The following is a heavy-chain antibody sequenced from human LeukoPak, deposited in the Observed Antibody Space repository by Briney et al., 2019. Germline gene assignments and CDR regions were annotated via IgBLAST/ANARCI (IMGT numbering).Heavy chain of an antibody. J-gene: IGHJ5*02. CDR3: VRRQALRGRHRAFDP. D-gene: IGHD6-25*01. CDR1: GGTFSNYA. CDR2: IIPMFGTA. Sequence: SVKVSCKASGGTFSNYAISWVRQAPGQGLEWLGGIIPMFGTAKYVQKFQGRVTITTDESTTTAYMELISLRFEDTAVYYCVRRQALRGRHRAFDPWGQGTLVTVTS. V-gene: IGHV1-69*05.